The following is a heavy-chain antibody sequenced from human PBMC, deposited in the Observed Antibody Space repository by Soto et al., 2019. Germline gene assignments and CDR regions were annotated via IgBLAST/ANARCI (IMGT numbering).Heavy chain of an antibody. CDR3: ARYQQYFQH. V-gene: IGHV4-59*08. CDR1: GCSISGYY. CDR2: IYYSGST. J-gene: IGHJ1*01. Sequence: SETRSLTCTVSGCSISGYYWSWIRQAPGKGLEWIGYIYYSGSTNYSPSLNSRVSISVDTSRNQFSLKLSSVTAADTAIYYCARYQQYFQHWGQGTLVTVS.